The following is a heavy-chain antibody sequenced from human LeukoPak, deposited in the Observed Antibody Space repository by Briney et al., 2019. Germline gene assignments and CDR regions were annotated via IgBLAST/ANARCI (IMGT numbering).Heavy chain of an antibody. V-gene: IGHV1-18*01. CDR3: ASTGGYYQRGAFDI. J-gene: IGHJ3*02. CDR2: ISAYNGNT. Sequence: ASVKVSCKASGYTFTSYGISWVRQAPGQGLEWMGWISAYNGNTNYAQKLQGRVTMTTDTSTSTAYMELRSLRSDDTAVYYCASTGGYYQRGAFDIWGQGTMVTVSS. D-gene: IGHD3-22*01. CDR1: GYTFTSYG.